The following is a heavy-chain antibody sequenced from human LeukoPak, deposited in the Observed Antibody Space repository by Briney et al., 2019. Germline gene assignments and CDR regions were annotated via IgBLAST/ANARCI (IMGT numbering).Heavy chain of an antibody. D-gene: IGHD5-18*01. CDR3: ARDRRIQLWSNYYYYYYMDV. CDR2: INHSGST. V-gene: IGHV4-34*01. J-gene: IGHJ6*03. CDR1: GGSFSGYY. Sequence: SETLSLTCAVYGGSFSGYYWSWIRQPPEKGLEWIGEINHSGSTNYNPSLKSRVTISVDTSKNQFSLKLSSVTAADTAVYYCARDRRIQLWSNYYYYYYMDVWGKGTTVTVSS.